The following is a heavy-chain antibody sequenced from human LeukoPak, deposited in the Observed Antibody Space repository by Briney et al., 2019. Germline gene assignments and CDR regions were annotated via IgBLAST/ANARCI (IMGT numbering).Heavy chain of an antibody. Sequence: GESLKISCKGSGYSFTHYWIGWVRRMPGKGLEWMGIIYPGDSDTRYSPSFQGQVTISADKSISTAYLQWSSLKASDTAMYYCARHNGYSSSWYTFGPYYYYGMDVWGQGTTVTVSS. D-gene: IGHD6-13*01. CDR3: ARHNGYSSSWYTFGPYYYYGMDV. J-gene: IGHJ6*02. CDR1: GYSFTHYW. V-gene: IGHV5-51*01. CDR2: IYPGDSDT.